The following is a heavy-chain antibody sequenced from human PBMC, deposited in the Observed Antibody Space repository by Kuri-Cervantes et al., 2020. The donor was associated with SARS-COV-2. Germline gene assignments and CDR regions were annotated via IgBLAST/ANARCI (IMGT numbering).Heavy chain of an antibody. CDR1: GFTFSNYG. Sequence: GGSLRLSCVVSGFTFSNYGMHWVRQAPGKGLEWVAVISYDGTIRYYADSVKGRFTISRDNSRNTVDLQMNGLRGDDTAVYYCAKAVRGHYASGSRDTGGMDVWGQGATVTVSS. CDR3: AKAVRGHYASGSRDTGGMDV. V-gene: IGHV3-30*18. D-gene: IGHD3-10*01. J-gene: IGHJ6*01. CDR2: ISYDGTIR.